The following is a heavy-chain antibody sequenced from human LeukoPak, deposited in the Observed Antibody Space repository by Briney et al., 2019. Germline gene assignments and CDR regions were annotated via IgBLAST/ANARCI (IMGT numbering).Heavy chain of an antibody. CDR1: AGTVSSGDYY. D-gene: IGHD3-3*01. Sequence: SQTLSLTCTVSAGTVSSGDYYWNCIRELPGKGLEWIGYIEYSGSSYYTPSLKSRVSISVDTSKNEFSLNLSSVTAADTAVYYCARGRHTHDCWSAYSCHLDYWRQGILVTVSS. CDR3: ARGRHTHDCWSAYSCHLDY. V-gene: IGHV4-31*03. CDR2: IEYSGSS. J-gene: IGHJ4*02.